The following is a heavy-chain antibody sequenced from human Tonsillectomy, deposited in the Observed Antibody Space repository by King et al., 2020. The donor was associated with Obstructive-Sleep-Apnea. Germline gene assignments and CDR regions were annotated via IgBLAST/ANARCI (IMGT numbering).Heavy chain of an antibody. V-gene: IGHV4-34*01. Sequence: VQLQQWGAGLLKPSETLSLTCAVYGGSFSGYYWSWIRQPPGKGLEWIGEINHSGSTNYNPSLKSRVTISVDTSKNQFSLKLSSVTAADTAVYYCAREWNPMVRGVIVWFDPWGQGTLVTVSS. CDR2: INHSGST. D-gene: IGHD3-10*01. J-gene: IGHJ5*02. CDR3: AREWNPMVRGVIVWFDP. CDR1: GGSFSGYY.